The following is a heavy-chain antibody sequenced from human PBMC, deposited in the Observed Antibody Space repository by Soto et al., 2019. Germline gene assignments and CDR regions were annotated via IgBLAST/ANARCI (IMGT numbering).Heavy chain of an antibody. CDR1: GGTFSSYA. CDR3: ARESRYCSGGSCYCLPGIDY. J-gene: IGHJ4*02. CDR2: IIPIFGTA. D-gene: IGHD2-15*01. V-gene: IGHV1-69*12. Sequence: QVQLVQSGAEVKKPGSSVKVSCKASGGTFSSYAISWVRQAPGQGLEWMGGIIPIFGTANYAQKFQGRVNITADEDTSTAYRALSSLRSEDTSVYYCARESRYCSGGSCYCLPGIDYWGQGTLVTVSS.